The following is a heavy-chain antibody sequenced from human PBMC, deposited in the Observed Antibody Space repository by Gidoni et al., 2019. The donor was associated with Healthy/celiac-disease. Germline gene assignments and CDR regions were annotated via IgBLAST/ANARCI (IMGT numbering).Heavy chain of an antibody. CDR2: IRSKANSYAT. CDR3: TRVLLWSGSSREYYFDY. CDR1: GFTFSGSA. J-gene: IGHJ4*02. V-gene: IGHV3-73*01. Sequence: EVQLVESGGGLVQPGGSLKLSCAASGFTFSGSAMHWVRQASGKGLEWVGRIRSKANSYATAYAASVKGRFTISRDDSKNTAYLQMNSLKTEDTAVYYCTRVLLWSGSSREYYFDYWGQGTLVTVSS. D-gene: IGHD3-10*01.